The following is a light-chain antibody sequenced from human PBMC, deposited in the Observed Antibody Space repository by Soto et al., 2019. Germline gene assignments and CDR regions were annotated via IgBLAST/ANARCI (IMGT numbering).Light chain of an antibody. J-gene: IGKJ1*01. CDR2: GAS. CDR3: HHYAST. V-gene: IGKV3-20*01. Sequence: DIVLTQSPAALSLSAGERATLSCRASQTVSSTYLAWYQQKPGQAPRLLIYGASSRATGIPDRFSGSGSGTDFTLTISRLEPEDFAVYFCHHYASTFGQGTKVDI. CDR1: QTVSSTY.